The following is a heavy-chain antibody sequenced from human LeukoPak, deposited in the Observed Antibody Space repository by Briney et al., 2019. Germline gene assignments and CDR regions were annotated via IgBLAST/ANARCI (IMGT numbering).Heavy chain of an antibody. V-gene: IGHV4-59*01. D-gene: IGHD3-16*01. CDR2: IYYSGST. Sequence: SETLSLTCTVSGVSISRYYWSWIRQPPGKGLEWIGYIYYSGSTKYNPSLKRGLTISVDTSKNQFSLKLSSVTAADTAVYYCARDGVLGGLFVWDYWGQGTLVTVSS. CDR3: ARDGVLGGLFVWDY. CDR1: GVSISRYY. J-gene: IGHJ4*02.